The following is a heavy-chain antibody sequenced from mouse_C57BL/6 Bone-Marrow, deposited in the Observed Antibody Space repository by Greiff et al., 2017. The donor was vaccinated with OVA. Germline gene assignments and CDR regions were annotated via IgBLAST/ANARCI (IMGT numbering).Heavy chain of an antibody. CDR3: ARRRYYYGSSYVDWFAY. J-gene: IGHJ3*01. D-gene: IGHD1-1*01. CDR2: IYPRSGNT. CDR1: GYTFTSYG. Sequence: VQLQQSGAELARPGASVKLSCKASGYTFTSYGISWVKQRTGQGLEWIGEIYPRSGNTYYNEKFKGKATLTAEKSSSTAYMELRSLTSEDSAVYFCARRRYYYGSSYVDWFAYWGQGTLVTVSA. V-gene: IGHV1-81*01.